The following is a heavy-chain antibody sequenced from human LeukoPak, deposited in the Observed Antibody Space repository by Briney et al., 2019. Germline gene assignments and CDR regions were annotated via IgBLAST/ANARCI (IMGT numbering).Heavy chain of an antibody. CDR3: ARWTTVTRAFDY. CDR1: GGSFNIYY. CDR2: IYSSGST. V-gene: IGHV4-4*07. J-gene: IGHJ4*02. D-gene: IGHD4-17*01. Sequence: SETLSLTCTVYGGSFNIYYWNWIRQPAGKGLEWIGRIYSSGSTNYSPSLKSRVTMSVDTSKNQFSLKLTSVTAADTAVYYCARWTTVTRAFDYWGQGTLVTVSS.